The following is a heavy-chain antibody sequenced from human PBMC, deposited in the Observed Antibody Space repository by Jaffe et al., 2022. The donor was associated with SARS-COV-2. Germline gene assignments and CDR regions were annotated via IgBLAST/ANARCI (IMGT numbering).Heavy chain of an antibody. J-gene: IGHJ1*01. D-gene: IGHD6-19*01. CDR2: ISGSGGST. CDR1: GFTFSSYA. V-gene: IGHV3-23*01. CDR3: ANPQQDSSGWYLFYFQH. Sequence: EVQLLESGGGLVQPGGSLRLSCAASGFTFSSYAMSWVRQAPGKGLEWVSAISGSGGSTYYADSVKGRFTISRDNSKNTLYLQMNSLRAEDTAVYYCANPQQDSSGWYLFYFQHWGQGTLVTVSS.